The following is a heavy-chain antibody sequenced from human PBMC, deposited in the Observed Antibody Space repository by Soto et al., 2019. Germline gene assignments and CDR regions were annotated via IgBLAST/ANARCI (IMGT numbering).Heavy chain of an antibody. D-gene: IGHD6-19*01. CDR2: IFYSGSTTY. CDR3: ARVGSSGWSQDY. Sequence: SETLSLTCTVSGGSISGHYWIWIRQPPGEGMEWIGYIFYSGSTTYNNNPSLKSRVSISVDTSKNQFYLSLSSVTAADTAVYYCARVGSSGWSQDYWGKGTLVTVS. J-gene: IGHJ4*02. CDR1: GGSISGHY. V-gene: IGHV4-59*11.